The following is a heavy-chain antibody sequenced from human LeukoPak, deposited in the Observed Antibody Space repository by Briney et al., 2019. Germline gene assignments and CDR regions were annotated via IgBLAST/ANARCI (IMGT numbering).Heavy chain of an antibody. CDR2: VLGSGVPT. V-gene: IGHV3-23*01. CDR1: GIIISEFG. CDR3: AKDPNGDYIGTFDI. Sequence: GGSLRLSCVASGIIISEFGMSWVRQAPGKGLEWVATVLGSGVPTYYAESVQGRFTISRDNSKNTLYLQMSSLRAEDTAKYYCAKDPNGDYIGTFDIWGQGTMVIVS. J-gene: IGHJ3*02. D-gene: IGHD4-17*01.